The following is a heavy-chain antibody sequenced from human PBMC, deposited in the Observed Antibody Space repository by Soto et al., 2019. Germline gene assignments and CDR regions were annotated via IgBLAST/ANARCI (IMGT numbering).Heavy chain of an antibody. J-gene: IGHJ3*02. CDR1: GYTFTSYG. D-gene: IGHD3-10*01. CDR3: ASGNYGPGPEGAFDI. Sequence: AAVKVSCKASGYTFTSYGISWVRQAPGQGLEWMGWISAYNGNTNYAQKLQGRVTMTTDTSTSTAYMELRSLRSDDTAVYYCASGNYGPGPEGAFDIWGQGTMVTVSS. V-gene: IGHV1-18*01. CDR2: ISAYNGNT.